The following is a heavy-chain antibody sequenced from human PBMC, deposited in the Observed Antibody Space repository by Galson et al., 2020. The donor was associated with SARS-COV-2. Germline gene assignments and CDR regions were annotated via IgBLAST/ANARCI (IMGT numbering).Heavy chain of an antibody. CDR3: ARQGGYDYYYYYGIDV. J-gene: IGHJ6*02. CDR2: IYYSASN. CDR1: GGSISSSSYY. D-gene: IGHD5-12*01. V-gene: IGHV4-39*01. Sequence: SETLSLTCTVSGGSISSSSYYWGWIRQPPGKGLEWIGSIYYSASNYYNPSLKRRVTISVDTSKNQFSLKLSSATAADTAVYYCARQGGYDYYYYYGIDVWGQGTTVTVSS.